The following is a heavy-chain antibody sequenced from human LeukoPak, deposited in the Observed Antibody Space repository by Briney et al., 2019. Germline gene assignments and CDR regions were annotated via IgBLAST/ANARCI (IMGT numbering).Heavy chain of an antibody. CDR2: INPSGGST. CDR1: GYTFTSYY. D-gene: IGHD6-13*01. CDR3: ARDPLAIAAADPMDYYYYYMDV. J-gene: IGHJ6*03. V-gene: IGHV1-46*01. Sequence: ASVKVSCKTSGYTFTSYYMHWVRQAPGQGLEWMGIINPSGGSTSYSQKFQGRVTMTRDTSTSTVYMELSSLRSEDTAVYYCARDPLAIAAADPMDYYYYYMDVWGKGTTVTVSS.